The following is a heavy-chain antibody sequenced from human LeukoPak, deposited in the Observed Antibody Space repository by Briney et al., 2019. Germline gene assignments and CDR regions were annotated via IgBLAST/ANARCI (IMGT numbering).Heavy chain of an antibody. CDR1: GGSFSGYY. CDR3: ARGLRLSYGDYVRGSYYFDY. CDR2: INHSGST. J-gene: IGHJ4*02. V-gene: IGHV4-34*01. Sequence: PSETLSLTCAVYGGSFSGYYWSWIRQPPGKGLEWIGEINHSGSTNYNPSLKSRVTISVDTSKNQFSLKLSSVTAADTAVYYCARGLRLSYGDYVRGSYYFDYWGQGTLVTVSS. D-gene: IGHD4-17*01.